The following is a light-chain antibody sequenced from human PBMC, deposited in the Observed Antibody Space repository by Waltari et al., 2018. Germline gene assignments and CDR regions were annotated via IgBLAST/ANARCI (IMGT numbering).Light chain of an antibody. Sequence: SYELTQPPSVSVSPGQTASIPRSGHALSTNYPYWYPQKSGQAPVLVIFEDSKRPSGIPERISGSSSGTMATLTLSGAQLEDEGDYYCLSPDSSGTYVVFGGGTKLTVL. V-gene: IGLV3-10*01. CDR2: EDS. CDR1: ALSTNY. CDR3: LSPDSSGTYVV. J-gene: IGLJ2*01.